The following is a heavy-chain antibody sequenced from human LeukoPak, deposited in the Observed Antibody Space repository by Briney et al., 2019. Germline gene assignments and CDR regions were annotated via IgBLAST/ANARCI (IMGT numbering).Heavy chain of an antibody. V-gene: IGHV4-34*01. D-gene: IGHD3-10*01. CDR3: ARGRNGSGTFDY. J-gene: IGHJ4*02. Sequence: SETLSLTCAVYGGSFSGYYWSWIRQPPGKGLEWIGELNHSGSTNYNPSLKSRVTISVDTSKNQFSLKLSSVTAADTAVYYCARGRNGSGTFDYWGQGTLVTVSS. CDR2: LNHSGST. CDR1: GGSFSGYY.